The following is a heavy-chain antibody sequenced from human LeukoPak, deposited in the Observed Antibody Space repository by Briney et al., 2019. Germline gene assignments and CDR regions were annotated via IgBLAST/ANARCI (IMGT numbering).Heavy chain of an antibody. CDR1: GDSISSYY. J-gene: IGHJ4*02. CDR2: IYYSGST. Sequence: SETLSLTCTVPGDSISSYYWSWIRQPPGKGLEWIGYIYYSGSTNYNPSLKSRVSISVDTSKNQFSLKLNSVTAADTAVYYCARGFDSSGYYFDYWGQGTLVTVSS. CDR3: ARGFDSSGYYFDY. V-gene: IGHV4-59*01. D-gene: IGHD3-22*01.